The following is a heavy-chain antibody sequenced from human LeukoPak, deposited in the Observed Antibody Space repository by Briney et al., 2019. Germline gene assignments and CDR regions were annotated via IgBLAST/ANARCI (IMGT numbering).Heavy chain of an antibody. D-gene: IGHD2-15*01. Sequence: SVKVSCKASGGTFSSYAISWVRQAPGQGLEWMGGIIPIFGTANYAQKFQGRVTIIADESTSTAYMELSSLRSEDTAVYYCARGSLRYCSGGSCHYFDYWGQGTLVTVSS. CDR3: ARGSLRYCSGGSCHYFDY. V-gene: IGHV1-69*01. J-gene: IGHJ4*02. CDR1: GGTFSSYA. CDR2: IIPIFGTA.